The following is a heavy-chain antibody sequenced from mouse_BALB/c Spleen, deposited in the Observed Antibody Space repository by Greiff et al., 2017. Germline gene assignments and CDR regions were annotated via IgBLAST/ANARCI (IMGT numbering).Heavy chain of an antibody. J-gene: IGHJ1*01. CDR1: GYTFTSYW. D-gene: IGHD1-1*01. V-gene: IGHV1S22*01. CDR3: TRYYGSSRYFDV. Sequence: LKQPGSELVRPGASVKLSCKASGYTFTSYWMHWVKQRPGQGLEWIGNIYPGSGSTNYDEKFKSKATLTVDTSSSTAYMQLSSLTSEDSAVYYCTRYYGSSRYFDVWGAGTTVTVSS. CDR2: IYPGSGST.